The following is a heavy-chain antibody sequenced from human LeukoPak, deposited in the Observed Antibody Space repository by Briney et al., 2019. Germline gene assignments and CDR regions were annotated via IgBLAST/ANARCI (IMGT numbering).Heavy chain of an antibody. J-gene: IGHJ4*02. D-gene: IGHD1-1*01. Sequence: GGSLRLSCAASGFTFSGYWMHWVRQAPGKGLEWVANIKQDGSAKYYLDSVKGRFTISRDNARNSLYLEMNSLRAEDTAVYYCARDYWRSIDHWGQGTLVTVSS. V-gene: IGHV3-7*01. CDR2: IKQDGSAK. CDR1: GFTFSGYW. CDR3: ARDYWRSIDH.